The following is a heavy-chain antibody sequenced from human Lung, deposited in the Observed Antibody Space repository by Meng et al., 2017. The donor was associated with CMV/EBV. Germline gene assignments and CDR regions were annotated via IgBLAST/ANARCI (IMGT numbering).Heavy chain of an antibody. Sequence: GGSLRLSCEASGFIVSSTYMSWVRQAPGKGLEWVSVIYSGGTTFKANSVKGRITISRDNSKNTLFLQMNRLRAEDTAVYYCARSILSIGFDAFDSWGQGNMVTVSS. CDR2: IYSGGTT. CDR3: ARSILSIGFDAFDS. CDR1: GFIVSSTY. D-gene: IGHD2/OR15-2a*01. V-gene: IGHV3-53*01. J-gene: IGHJ3*02.